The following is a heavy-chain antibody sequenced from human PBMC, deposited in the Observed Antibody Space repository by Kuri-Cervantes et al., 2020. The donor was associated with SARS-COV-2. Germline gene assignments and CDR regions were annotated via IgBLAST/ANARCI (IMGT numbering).Heavy chain of an antibody. Sequence: GGSLRLSCAASGFTFSGHWIHWVRQAPGKGLVWVSRINPDGSYTNNADSVKGRFTLSRDNAKNMLFLQMNSLRAEDTAVYYCASNYYDSSGYYQHWGQGTLVTVSS. J-gene: IGHJ1*01. CDR3: ASNYYDSSGYYQH. V-gene: IGHV3-74*01. CDR2: INPDGSYT. D-gene: IGHD3-22*01. CDR1: GFTFSGHW.